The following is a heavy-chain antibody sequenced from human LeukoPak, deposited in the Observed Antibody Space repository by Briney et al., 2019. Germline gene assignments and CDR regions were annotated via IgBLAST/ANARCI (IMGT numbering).Heavy chain of an antibody. CDR1: SGSISSSSYY. V-gene: IGHV4-39*01. Sequence: SETLSLTCAVSSGSISSSSYYWGWIRQPPGQGLEWVGSIFYSGTTYYNPSLKSRVTISADTSKNQLSLKVPSVTAVDTAVYYCARGGLDYYDSRSYYFDVFHVWGQGTMVTVSS. J-gene: IGHJ3*01. CDR3: ARGGLDYYDSRSYYFDVFHV. D-gene: IGHD3-22*01. CDR2: IFYSGTT.